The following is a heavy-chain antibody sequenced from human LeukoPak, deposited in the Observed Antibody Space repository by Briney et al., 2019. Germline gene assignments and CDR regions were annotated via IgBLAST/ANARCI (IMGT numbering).Heavy chain of an antibody. Sequence: PGGSLRLSCAVCGFTFGSRWMHWVRQAPGKGLVCVALIKDDGSTTNYADSVKGRFTASRDDAKNTVYLQMSSLRAQDTAVYYCHPLAYVTNWGQGTLVTVSS. CDR3: HPLAYVTN. D-gene: IGHD2-8*01. V-gene: IGHV3-74*01. CDR2: IKDDGSTT. CDR1: GFTFGSRW. J-gene: IGHJ4*02.